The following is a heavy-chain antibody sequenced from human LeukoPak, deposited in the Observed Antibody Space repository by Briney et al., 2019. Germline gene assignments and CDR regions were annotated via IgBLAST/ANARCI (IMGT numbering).Heavy chain of an antibody. CDR2: IDSNGGST. J-gene: IGHJ6*02. CDR1: GFTFDDFG. V-gene: IGHV3-20*04. Sequence: GGSLRLSCAASGFTFDDFGMSWVRQAPGKGLEWVSAIDSNGGSTGHADSVGGRFTISRDNAKNSLYLQMNSLRAEDTAVYYCARDLCSSTSCYDGVPNYYYGMDVWGQGTTVTVSS. D-gene: IGHD2-2*01. CDR3: ARDLCSSTSCYDGVPNYYYGMDV.